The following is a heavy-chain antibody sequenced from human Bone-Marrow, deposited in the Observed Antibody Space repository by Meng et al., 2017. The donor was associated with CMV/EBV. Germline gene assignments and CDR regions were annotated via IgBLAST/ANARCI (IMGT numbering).Heavy chain of an antibody. CDR3: AKGAYSSSWATPEYFQH. Sequence: GGSLRLSCAASGFTFSSYAMHWVRQAPGKGLEWVAVISYDGSNKYYADSVKGRFTISRDNSKNTLYLQMNSLRAEDTAVYYCAKGAYSSSWATPEYFQHWGQGTLVTVSS. CDR2: ISYDGSNK. J-gene: IGHJ1*01. CDR1: GFTFSSYA. V-gene: IGHV3-30-3*01. D-gene: IGHD6-13*01.